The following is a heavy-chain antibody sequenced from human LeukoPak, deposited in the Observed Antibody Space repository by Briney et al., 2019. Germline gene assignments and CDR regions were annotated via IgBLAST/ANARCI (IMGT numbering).Heavy chain of an antibody. Sequence: PSETLSLTCAVYGGSFSDYYWSWIRQPPGKGLEWIGEINHSGSTNYNPSLKSRVTISVDTSKNQFSLKLSSVTAADTAVYYCARDADGSLYYFDYWGQGTLVTVSS. CDR3: ARDADGSLYYFDY. CDR1: GGSFSDYY. CDR2: INHSGST. D-gene: IGHD3-16*02. V-gene: IGHV4-34*01. J-gene: IGHJ4*02.